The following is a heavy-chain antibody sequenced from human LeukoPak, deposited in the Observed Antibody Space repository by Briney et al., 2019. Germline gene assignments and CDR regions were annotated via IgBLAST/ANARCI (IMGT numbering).Heavy chain of an antibody. CDR2: IYYSGST. D-gene: IGHD3-3*01. Sequence: PSETLSLTCTVSTVSVTSYYWTWIRQPPGKGLEWIGYIYYSGSTNYNPSLKSLVTISVDTSKNQFSLKVSSVTAADTAVYYCARSYDFWSGDSQFDYWGLGTLVTVSS. J-gene: IGHJ4*02. V-gene: IGHV4-59*02. CDR3: ARSYDFWSGDSQFDY. CDR1: TVSVTSYY.